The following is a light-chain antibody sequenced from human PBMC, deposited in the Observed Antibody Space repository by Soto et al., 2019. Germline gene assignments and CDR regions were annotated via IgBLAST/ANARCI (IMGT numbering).Light chain of an antibody. CDR2: AAS. J-gene: IGKJ1*01. CDR3: QQYGSSPQT. V-gene: IGKV3-20*01. Sequence: EIVLTQSPGTLSLSPGERATLSCRASHSVTSNYLAWYQQKPGQAPRLLIYAASGRASGIPDRFSGRGSGTDFILTISKLEPDDFAVYYCQQYGSSPQTFGQGTRVDIK. CDR1: HSVTSNY.